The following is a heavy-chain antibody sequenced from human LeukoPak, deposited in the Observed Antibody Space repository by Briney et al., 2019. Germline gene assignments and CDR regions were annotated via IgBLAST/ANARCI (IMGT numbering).Heavy chain of an antibody. CDR3: AKDRPIDGYSRTGLNYFDY. Sequence: GGSLRLSCAASGFTFSSYGMHWVRQAPGRGLEWVAFIRYDGSNRHYADSVKGRFTISRDNSKNTLYLQMNSLRAEDTAVYYCAKDRPIDGYSRTGLNYFDYWGQGTLVTVSS. J-gene: IGHJ4*02. CDR2: IRYDGSNR. D-gene: IGHD5-24*01. V-gene: IGHV3-30*02. CDR1: GFTFSSYG.